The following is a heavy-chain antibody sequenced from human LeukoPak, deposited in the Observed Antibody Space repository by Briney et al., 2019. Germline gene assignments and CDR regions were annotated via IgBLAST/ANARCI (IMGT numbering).Heavy chain of an antibody. CDR1: GFTFSSYA. CDR2: ISSNGGST. CDR3: ATYYYGSGSYYNPFDY. Sequence: TGGSLRLSCAASGFTFSSYAMHWVRQAPGKGLEYVSAISSNGGSTYYANSVKGRFTISRDNSKNTLYLQMNSLRAEDTAVYYCATYYYGSGSYYNPFDYWGQGTLVTVSS. D-gene: IGHD3-10*01. J-gene: IGHJ4*02. V-gene: IGHV3-64*01.